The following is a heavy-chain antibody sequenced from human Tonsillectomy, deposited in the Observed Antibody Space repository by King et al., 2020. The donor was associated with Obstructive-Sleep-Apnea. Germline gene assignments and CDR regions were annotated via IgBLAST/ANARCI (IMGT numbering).Heavy chain of an antibody. D-gene: IGHD1-26*01. CDR3: ARDLGEPISGWFDP. V-gene: IGHV1-18*04. CDR2: ISVSNGST. CDR1: GYTFTSND. J-gene: IGHJ5*02. Sequence: QVQLVESGSEVKKPGASVKVSCKASGYTFTSNDITWVRQATGQGLEWMGWISVSNGSTNYAQKFQGRVTMTTETSTRTAYMELRSLRSDDTATYYCARDLGEPISGWFDPWGQGTLVTVSS.